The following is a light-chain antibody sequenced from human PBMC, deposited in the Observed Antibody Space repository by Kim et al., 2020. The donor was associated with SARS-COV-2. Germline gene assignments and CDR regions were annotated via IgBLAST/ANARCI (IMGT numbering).Light chain of an antibody. J-gene: IGLJ3*02. CDR1: SSNIGTV. CDR2: GNN. Sequence: APGQRVTSSCTGSSSNIGTVHWYQQRPGKAPRLLMYGNNNRPSGVPDRFSGSKSATAASLAITGLQADDEANYYCQSYDSGLSGWVFGGGTQLTVL. CDR3: QSYDSGLSGWV. V-gene: IGLV1-40*01.